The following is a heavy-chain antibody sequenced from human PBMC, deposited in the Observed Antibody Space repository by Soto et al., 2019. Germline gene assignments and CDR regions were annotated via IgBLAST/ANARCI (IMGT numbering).Heavy chain of an antibody. CDR1: GGSIRNVY. J-gene: IGHJ4*01. CDR3: ARAHAPTLPFDY. V-gene: IGHV4-59*01. D-gene: IGHD2-15*01. CDR2: IFHSGNA. Sequence: SETLSLTCTVSGGSIRNVYRSWIRQAPGKGLEWIGFIFHSGNAKYNPSLKSRVTISVDTSKNQFSLSLDSVTAADTAVYFCARAHAPTLPFDYWGQGTLVTVSS.